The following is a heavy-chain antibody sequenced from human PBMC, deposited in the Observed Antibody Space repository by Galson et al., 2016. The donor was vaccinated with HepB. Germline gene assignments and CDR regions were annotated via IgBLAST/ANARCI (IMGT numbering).Heavy chain of an antibody. D-gene: IGHD1-26*01. J-gene: IGHJ4*02. CDR1: GYTFINYY. Sequence: SVKVSCKASGYTFINYYMHWVRQAPGQGLEWMGIGNPRTGSTSYAQKFQDRVTVTGDTSTSTVYMELSSLTSEDTAVYYCARDGHKWDFDYWGQGSLVTVSS. V-gene: IGHV1-46*01. CDR3: ARDGHKWDFDY. CDR2: GNPRTGST.